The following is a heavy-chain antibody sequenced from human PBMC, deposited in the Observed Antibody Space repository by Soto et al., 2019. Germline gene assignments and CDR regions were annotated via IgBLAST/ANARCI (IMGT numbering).Heavy chain of an antibody. Sequence: EVQLLESGGGLVQPGGSLRLSCAASGFTFSSYSMNWVRQAPGKGLEWVSSISSSSSYIYYADSVKGRFTISRDNAKNSLYLQMNSLRAEDTAVYYCARGESIAARPPTDYWGQGTLVTVSS. D-gene: IGHD6-6*01. V-gene: IGHV3-21*01. CDR3: ARGESIAARPPTDY. J-gene: IGHJ4*02. CDR1: GFTFSSYS. CDR2: ISSSSSYI.